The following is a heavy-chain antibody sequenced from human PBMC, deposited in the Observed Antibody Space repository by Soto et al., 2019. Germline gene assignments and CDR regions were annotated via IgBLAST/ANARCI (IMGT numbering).Heavy chain of an antibody. J-gene: IGHJ6*03. V-gene: IGHV4-39*01. Sequence: QLQLQESGPGLVKPSETLSLTCTVSGGSISSSSYYWGWLRQPPGKGLEWIGTIYYSGSTWYSPSLKSRVPISVDNSKNQFSLKLSSVTAAATGVYYCASFADPSYYNYYMDVWGKRTTVTVSS. CDR2: IYYSGST. CDR3: ASFADPSYYNYYMDV. CDR1: GGSISSSSYY.